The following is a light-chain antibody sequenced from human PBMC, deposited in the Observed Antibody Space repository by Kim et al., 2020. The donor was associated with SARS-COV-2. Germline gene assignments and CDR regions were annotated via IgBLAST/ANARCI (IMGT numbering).Light chain of an antibody. CDR1: KLGDKY. Sequence: VAPGQTASITCSGDKLGDKYACWYQQKPGQSPVLVIYQDSKRTSGIPERFSGSNSGNTATLTISGTQAMDEADYYCQAWDSSYVVFGGGTQLTVL. J-gene: IGLJ2*01. CDR2: QDS. CDR3: QAWDSSYVV. V-gene: IGLV3-1*01.